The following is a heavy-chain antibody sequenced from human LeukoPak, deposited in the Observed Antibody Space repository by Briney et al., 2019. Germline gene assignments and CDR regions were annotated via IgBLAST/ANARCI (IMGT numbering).Heavy chain of an antibody. Sequence: PGGSLRLSCAASGFTFSSYWMYWVRQAPGKGLEWVSSISSSSSYIYYADSVKGRFTISRDNAKNSLYLQMNSLRAEDTAVYYCAKPKEWELLSYWGQGTLVTVSS. CDR2: ISSSSSYI. D-gene: IGHD1-26*01. CDR3: AKPKEWELLSY. CDR1: GFTFSSYW. J-gene: IGHJ4*02. V-gene: IGHV3-21*01.